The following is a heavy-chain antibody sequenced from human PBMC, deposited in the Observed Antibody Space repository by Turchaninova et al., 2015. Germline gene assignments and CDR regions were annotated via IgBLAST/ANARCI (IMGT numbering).Heavy chain of an antibody. CDR1: GFSINTNYY. CDR2: IYHTGSI. V-gene: IGHV4-38-2*02. Sequence: QVQLRESGRGMVKPSGTLSPPCRVSGFSINTNYYWGGILKPPGKGLECIGSIYHTGSIYYNPSLKSRLTMSMDTSKNQFSLRLTSVTAADTAVFYCARLGLDDHFDSWGQGTLVTVSS. D-gene: IGHD1-1*01. J-gene: IGHJ4*02. CDR3: ARLGLDDHFDS.